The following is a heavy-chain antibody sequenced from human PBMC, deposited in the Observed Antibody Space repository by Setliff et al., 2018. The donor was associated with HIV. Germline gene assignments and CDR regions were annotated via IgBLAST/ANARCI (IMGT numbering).Heavy chain of an antibody. D-gene: IGHD6-19*01. CDR3: ARGSCSGCYLSDY. J-gene: IGHJ4*02. CDR2: ISYDGSSQ. V-gene: IGHV3-30*04. Sequence: PGGSLRLSCAASGFTFGAYAMHWLRLAPGKGLEWVAAISYDGSSQLYEDTVKGRFTISRDQSKNTLYLQMSSLTVDDTAVYYCARGSCSGCYLSDYWGLGTLVTVSS. CDR1: GFTFGAYA.